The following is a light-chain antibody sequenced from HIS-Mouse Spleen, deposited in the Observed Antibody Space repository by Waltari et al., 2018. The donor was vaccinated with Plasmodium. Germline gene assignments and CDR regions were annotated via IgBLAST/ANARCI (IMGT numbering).Light chain of an antibody. V-gene: IGKV1-33*01. CDR2: GAS. CDR3: QQYNNWPRGT. Sequence: DIQMTQSPSSLSASVGDRVTITCQASQDISNYLNWYQQKPGKAPKLLIYGASTRATGIPARFSGSGSGTEFTLTISSMQSEDFAVYYCQQYNNWPRGTFGQGTKVEIK. CDR1: QDISNY. J-gene: IGKJ1*01.